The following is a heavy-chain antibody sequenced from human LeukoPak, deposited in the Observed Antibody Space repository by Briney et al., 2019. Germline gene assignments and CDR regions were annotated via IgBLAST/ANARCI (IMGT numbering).Heavy chain of an antibody. CDR3: ARQGGGNRNGMDV. Sequence: SETLSLTCTVSGGSISSSNYYWGWIRQPPGKGLEWIGSIYFSGTTYYNPSLKSRVTISEDTFKNQFSLKLSSVTAADTAVYYCARQGGGNRNGMDVWGQGTTVTVSS. CDR1: GGSISSSNYY. CDR2: IYFSGTT. V-gene: IGHV4-39*01. D-gene: IGHD4-23*01. J-gene: IGHJ6*02.